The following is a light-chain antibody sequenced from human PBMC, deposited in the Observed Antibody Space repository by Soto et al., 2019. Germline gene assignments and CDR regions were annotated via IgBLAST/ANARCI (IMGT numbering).Light chain of an antibody. J-gene: IGKJ4*01. CDR2: GAS. CDR3: QQYFDVPFT. V-gene: IGKV2D-29*01. CDR1: ESLLHSDGKTY. Sequence: EILMTQTPLSLSFAPAQPSSISCKAIESLLHSDGKTYLYWYQQKPGQPPQLIIYGASTRESGVPERFSGSGSGTDFTLTISSLEAEDVAFYWCQQYFDVPFTFGGGTKVDTK.